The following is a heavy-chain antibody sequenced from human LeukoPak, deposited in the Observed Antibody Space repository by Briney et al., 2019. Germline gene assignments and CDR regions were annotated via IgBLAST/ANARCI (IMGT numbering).Heavy chain of an antibody. CDR2: IRYDGSNE. D-gene: IGHD6-13*01. CDR1: GFTFSSYA. V-gene: IGHV3-30*02. J-gene: IGHJ4*02. CDR3: AKDYSSSWYGFDY. Sequence: GGSLRLSCAASGFTFSSYAMHWVRQAPGKGLEWVAFIRYDGSNEYYADSVKGRFPISRDNSKNTLYLQMNSLKAEDTAVYYCAKDYSSSWYGFDYWGQGTLVTVSS.